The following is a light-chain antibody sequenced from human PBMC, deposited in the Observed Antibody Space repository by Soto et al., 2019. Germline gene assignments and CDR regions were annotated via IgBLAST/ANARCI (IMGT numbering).Light chain of an antibody. CDR1: QGISSY. J-gene: IGKJ4*01. Sequence: AIRMTQSPSSFSASTGDRVTITCRASQGISSYLAWYQQKPGKAPKLLIYAASTLQSGVPSRFSGSGSGTDFTLTISCLQSEXXXTXYRKQYPSXPKXTFGXGXKLDIK. CDR2: AAS. CDR3: KQYPSXPKXT. V-gene: IGKV1-8*01.